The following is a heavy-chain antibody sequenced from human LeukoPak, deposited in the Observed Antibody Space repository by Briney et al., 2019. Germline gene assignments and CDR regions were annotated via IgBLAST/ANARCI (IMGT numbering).Heavy chain of an antibody. CDR3: ASGLELDY. Sequence: PGGSLRLSRAASGFTFSSYWMRWVRQAPGKGLEWVANIKQDGSEKNYVDSVKGRFTISRDNAKNSLYLQTNSLRAEDTAVYYCASGLELDYWGQGTLVTVSS. CDR2: IKQDGSEK. V-gene: IGHV3-7*03. CDR1: GFTFSSYW. J-gene: IGHJ4*02.